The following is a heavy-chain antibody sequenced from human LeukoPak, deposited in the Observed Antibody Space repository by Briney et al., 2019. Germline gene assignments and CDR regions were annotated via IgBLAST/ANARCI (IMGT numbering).Heavy chain of an antibody. V-gene: IGHV3-33*01. CDR1: GFTFSTYA. CDR3: ARDGYGSGSYRSADFDH. J-gene: IGHJ4*02. CDR2: ILDDGTNK. D-gene: IGHD3-10*01. Sequence: GGALRLSCAASGFTFSTYAMHWVRQAPGKGLKWVALILDDGTNKYYADSVKGRFTVSRDNSKNTLYLQINSLRAEDTAVYYCARDGYGSGSYRSADFDHWGQGSLVTV.